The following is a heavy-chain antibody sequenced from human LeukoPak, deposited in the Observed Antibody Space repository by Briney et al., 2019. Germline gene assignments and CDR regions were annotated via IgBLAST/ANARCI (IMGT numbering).Heavy chain of an antibody. Sequence: ASVKVSCKASGYTFTGYYMHWVRQAPGQGLEWMGWINPNSGGTNYAQKFQGRVTMTRDTSISTAYIELSRLRTDDTAVYYCARTNDYSNYGFDYWGQGTLVTVSS. CDR2: INPNSGGT. D-gene: IGHD4-11*01. CDR1: GYTFTGYY. V-gene: IGHV1-2*02. J-gene: IGHJ4*02. CDR3: ARTNDYSNYGFDY.